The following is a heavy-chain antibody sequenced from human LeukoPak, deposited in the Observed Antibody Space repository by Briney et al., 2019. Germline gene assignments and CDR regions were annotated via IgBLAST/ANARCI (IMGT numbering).Heavy chain of an antibody. D-gene: IGHD4-17*01. J-gene: IGHJ4*02. CDR3: ARSAARYGDYLYYFDY. Sequence: ASVKVSCKASGYTFTSYGISWVRQAPGQGLEWMGWISAYNGNTNYAQKLQGRVTMTTDTSTSTAYMELSSLGSEDTAVYYCARSAARYGDYLYYFDYWGQGTLVTVSS. CDR1: GYTFTSYG. V-gene: IGHV1-18*01. CDR2: ISAYNGNT.